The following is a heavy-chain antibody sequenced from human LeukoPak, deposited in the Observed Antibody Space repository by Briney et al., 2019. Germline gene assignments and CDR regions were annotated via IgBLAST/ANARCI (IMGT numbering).Heavy chain of an antibody. CDR2: ISYDGSNK. CDR3: ARDRGDSSSWYGPSDY. Sequence: SGGSLRLSCAASGFTFSSYAMHWVRQAPGKGLEWVAVISYDGSNKYYADSVKGRFTISRDNSKNTLYLQMNSLRAEDTAVYYCARDRGDSSSWYGPSDYWGQGTLVTVSS. J-gene: IGHJ4*02. V-gene: IGHV3-30-3*01. CDR1: GFTFSSYA. D-gene: IGHD6-13*01.